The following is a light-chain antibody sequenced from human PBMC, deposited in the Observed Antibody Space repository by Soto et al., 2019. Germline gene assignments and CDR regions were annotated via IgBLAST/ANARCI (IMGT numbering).Light chain of an antibody. J-gene: IGKJ5*01. CDR2: DAS. V-gene: IGKV3-11*01. CDR1: QSIGLA. Sequence: ELVLAHSPAPVTLSPGESAKLSCRASQSIGLAIAWYQHKPGQAPRLLIFDASQRATGIPARFRGSGSGTDFTLSISRLETEDFAVYYCQQRSNWITFGQGTRLAIK. CDR3: QQRSNWIT.